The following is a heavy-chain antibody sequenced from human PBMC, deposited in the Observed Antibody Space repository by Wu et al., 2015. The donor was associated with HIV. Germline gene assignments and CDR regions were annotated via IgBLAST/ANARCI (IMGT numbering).Heavy chain of an antibody. CDR2: MNPKSGNT. D-gene: IGHD3-16*01. V-gene: IGHV1-8*01. CDR1: GYTFTSYD. J-gene: IGHJ5*02. Sequence: QVQLVQSGAEVKKPGASVKVSCKASGYTFTSYDVNWVRQATGQGLEWMGWMNPKSGNTGYAQKFQGRVTMTRNTSINTAYMELSSLRSDDTAVFYCTRGPSTTAKEVGGYWLDPWGQGTLVTVSA. CDR3: TRGPSTTAKEVGGYWLDP.